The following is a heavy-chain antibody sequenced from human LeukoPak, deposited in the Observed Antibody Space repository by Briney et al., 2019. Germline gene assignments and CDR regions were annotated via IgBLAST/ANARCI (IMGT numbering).Heavy chain of an antibody. D-gene: IGHD6-13*01. CDR1: GYTFPIYG. J-gene: IGHJ3*02. V-gene: IGHV1-18*01. Sequence: GASVKVTCKSSGYTFPIYGINWVRQAPGLGLEWMGWISAYNGNTNYAQKVQGRVTTTTDTSTSTAYMELRSLRFDDTAVYYCARDQSVRLLQTSSTYFKHVFAIWGEGSMLTVSS. CDR2: ISAYNGNT. CDR3: ARDQSVRLLQTSSTYFKHVFAI.